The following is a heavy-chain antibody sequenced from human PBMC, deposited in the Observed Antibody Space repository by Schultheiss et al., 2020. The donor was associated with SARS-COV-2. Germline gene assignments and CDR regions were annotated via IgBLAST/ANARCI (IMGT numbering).Heavy chain of an antibody. V-gene: IGHV1-2*04. CDR1: GGTFSSYA. J-gene: IGHJ5*02. D-gene: IGHD4-23*01. CDR2: INPNSGGT. CDR3: ARYYGGNSRWFDP. Sequence: ASVKVSCKASGGTFSSYAISWVRQAPGQGLEWMGGINPNSGGTNYAQKFQGWVTMTRDTSISTAYMELSRLRSDDTAVYYCARYYGGNSRWFDPWGQGTLVTVSS.